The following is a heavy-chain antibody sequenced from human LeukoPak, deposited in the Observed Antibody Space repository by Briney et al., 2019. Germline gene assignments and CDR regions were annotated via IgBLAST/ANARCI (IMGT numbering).Heavy chain of an antibody. V-gene: IGHV4-59*01. CDR1: GGSISSYY. J-gene: IGHJ6*03. CDR2: IYYSGST. Sequence: SETLSLTCTVSGGSISSYYWSWIRQPPGKGLEWIGYIYYSGSTNYNPSLKGRVTISVDTSKNQFSLKLSSVTAADTAVYYCARVHYQYYMDVWGKGTTVTVSS. CDR3: ARVHYQYYMDV. D-gene: IGHD3-10*01.